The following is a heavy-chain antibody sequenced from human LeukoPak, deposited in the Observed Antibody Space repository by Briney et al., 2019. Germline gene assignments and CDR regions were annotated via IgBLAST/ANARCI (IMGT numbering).Heavy chain of an antibody. Sequence: PGGSLRLSCVASGFTFSDYDMSWIRQAPGKGLEWVSYISSSSDYTNYADSVRGRFTISSDNAKNSLYLQMNSLRAEDTAVYYCARPPYSSSWDPGWFDPWGQGTLITVSS. CDR2: ISSSSDYT. CDR1: GFTFSDYD. CDR3: ARPPYSSSWDPGWFDP. J-gene: IGHJ5*02. D-gene: IGHD6-13*01. V-gene: IGHV3-11*06.